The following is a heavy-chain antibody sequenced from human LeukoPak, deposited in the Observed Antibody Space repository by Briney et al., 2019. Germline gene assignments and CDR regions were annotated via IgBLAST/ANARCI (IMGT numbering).Heavy chain of an antibody. CDR3: ARDDYYDSSGYFDY. D-gene: IGHD3-22*01. J-gene: IGHJ4*02. V-gene: IGHV3-48*01. CDR2: ISSSSSTI. Sequence: PGGSLRLSCAASGFTFSSYSMIWVRQAPGKGLEWVSYISSSSSTIYYADSVKGRFTISRDNAKNSLYLQMNSLRAEDTAVYYCARDDYYDSSGYFDYWGQGTLVTVSS. CDR1: GFTFSSYS.